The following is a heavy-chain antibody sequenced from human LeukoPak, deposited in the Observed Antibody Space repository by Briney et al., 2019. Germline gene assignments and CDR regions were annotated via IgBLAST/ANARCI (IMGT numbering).Heavy chain of an antibody. Sequence: PGGSLRLSCAASGFTFSSYAMSWVRQAPGKGLEWVSAISGSGGSTYYADSVKGRFTISRDNSKNTLYLQMNSLRAEDTAVYYCAKYGGYCSSTSCYRDYYYYYMDVWGKGTTVTVSS. V-gene: IGHV3-23*01. J-gene: IGHJ6*03. CDR3: AKYGGYCSSTSCYRDYYYYYMDV. D-gene: IGHD2-2*02. CDR2: ISGSGGST. CDR1: GFTFSSYA.